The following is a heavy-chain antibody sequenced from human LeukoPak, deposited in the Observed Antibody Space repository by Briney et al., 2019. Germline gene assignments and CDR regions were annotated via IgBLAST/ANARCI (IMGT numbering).Heavy chain of an antibody. CDR1: GGSISSSSYY. Sequence: SETLSLTCTVSGGSISSSSYYWGWIRQPPGKGREWIGSIYYSGSTYYNPSLKSRVTISVDTSKNQFSLKLSSVTAADTAVYYRARHHRIHYYDSSGYQGSAAFDIWGQGTMVTVSS. D-gene: IGHD3-22*01. V-gene: IGHV4-39*01. CDR3: ARHHRIHYYDSSGYQGSAAFDI. J-gene: IGHJ3*02. CDR2: IYYSGST.